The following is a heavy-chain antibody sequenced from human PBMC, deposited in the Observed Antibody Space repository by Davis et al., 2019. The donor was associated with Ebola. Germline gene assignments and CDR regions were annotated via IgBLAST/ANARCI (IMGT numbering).Heavy chain of an antibody. CDR3: ARDFRGVVVV. CDR2: ISSSSYI. D-gene: IGHD2-15*01. V-gene: IGHV3-21*01. CDR1: GFTFSSYS. Sequence: GESLKISCAASGFTFSSYSMNWVRQAPGKGLEWVSSISSSSYIYYADSVKGRFTISRDNAKNSLYLQMNSLRAEDTAVYYCARDFRGVVVVWGQGTLVTVSS. J-gene: IGHJ4*02.